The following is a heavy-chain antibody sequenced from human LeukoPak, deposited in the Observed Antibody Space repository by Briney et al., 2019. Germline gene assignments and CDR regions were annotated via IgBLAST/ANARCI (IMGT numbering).Heavy chain of an antibody. CDR3: ARGLTDTYYYYMDV. V-gene: IGHV4-34*01. CDR2: INHSGST. J-gene: IGHJ6*03. Sequence: SETLSLTCAVYGGSFSGYYWSWIRQPPGKGLEWIGEINHSGSTNYNPSLKSRVTISVDTSKNQFSLKLSSVTAADTAVYYCARGLTDTYYYYMDVWGKGTTVTVSS. CDR1: GGSFSGYY.